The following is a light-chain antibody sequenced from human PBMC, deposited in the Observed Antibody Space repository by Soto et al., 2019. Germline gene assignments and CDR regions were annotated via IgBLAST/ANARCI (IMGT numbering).Light chain of an antibody. J-gene: IGLJ2*01. CDR1: NSNIGNNY. CDR2: ENN. V-gene: IGLV1-51*02. Sequence: QAVVTQLPSVSAAPGQKFTISCSGTNSNIGNNYVSWYQQLPGTAPKRHTEENNKGPLGIPNPFSGSKSGTSATLGSTGLHTGDESDYYCGAWDSRLTTGVFGGGTKLTVL. CDR3: GAWDSRLTTGV.